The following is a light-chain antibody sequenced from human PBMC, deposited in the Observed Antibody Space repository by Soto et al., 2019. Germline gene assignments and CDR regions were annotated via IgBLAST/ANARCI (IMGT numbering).Light chain of an antibody. V-gene: IGLV2-14*01. CDR1: SRDVGGYNF. CDR2: DVT. J-gene: IGLJ1*01. CDR3: LSYSSSTSPYV. Sequence: QGALTQPASVSGSPCQAITISCTGTSRDVGGYNFVSWYQQHPGKAPKLMIYDVTNRPSVVSNRFSGSKSGNTASLTISGLQAEDEADYYCLSYSSSTSPYVLGTGTKVT.